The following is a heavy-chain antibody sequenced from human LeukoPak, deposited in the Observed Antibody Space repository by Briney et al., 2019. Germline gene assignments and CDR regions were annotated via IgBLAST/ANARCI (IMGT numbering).Heavy chain of an antibody. CDR3: ARALRGDDCVWGSYRYDAFDI. D-gene: IGHD3-16*02. CDR1: GGSISSGGYS. V-gene: IGHV4-30-2*01. Sequence: PSETLSLTCAVSGGSISSGGYSWSWIRQPPGKGLEWIGYIYHSGSTYYNPSLKSRVTISVDRSKNQFSLKLSSVTAADTAVYYCARALRGDDCVWGSYRYDAFDIWGQGTMVTVSS. J-gene: IGHJ3*02. CDR2: IYHSGST.